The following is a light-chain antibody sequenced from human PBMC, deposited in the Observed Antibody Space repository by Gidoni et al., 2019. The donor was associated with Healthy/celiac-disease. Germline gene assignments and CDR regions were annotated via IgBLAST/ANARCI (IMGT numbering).Light chain of an antibody. J-gene: IGKJ2*01. CDR2: GAS. Sequence: IVLTHSPCTLSLSPGERATLSCRASQSVSSSYLAWYQQKPGQAHRLLIYGASSRATGIPDRFSGSGYGTEFTLTISRLEHEDFAVYYCQQYGSSTMYTFGQGTKLEIK. V-gene: IGKV3-20*01. CDR1: QSVSSSY. CDR3: QQYGSSTMYT.